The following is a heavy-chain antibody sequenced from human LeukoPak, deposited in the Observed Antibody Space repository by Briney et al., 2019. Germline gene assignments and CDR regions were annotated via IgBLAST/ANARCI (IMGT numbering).Heavy chain of an antibody. J-gene: IGHJ4*02. CDR1: GFTFSTYE. D-gene: IGHD1-7*01. CDR2: ISGSGSTI. Sequence: GGSLRLSCAASGFTFSTYEMHWVRQAPGKGLEWVSYISGSGSTIYYADSVKGRFTISRDNAKNSLILQMDSLRAEDTAVYYCAREGNYYFDYWGQGTLVTVSS. CDR3: AREGNYYFDY. V-gene: IGHV3-48*03.